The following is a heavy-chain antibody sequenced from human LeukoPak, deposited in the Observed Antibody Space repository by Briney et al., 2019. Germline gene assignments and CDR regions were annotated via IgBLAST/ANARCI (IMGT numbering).Heavy chain of an antibody. V-gene: IGHV4-4*07. J-gene: IGHJ4*02. D-gene: IGHD3-22*01. CDR1: SGSISSYY. CDR2: IYSSGST. Sequence: PSETLSLTCTVSSGSISSYYWSWIRQPAGKGLEWIGRIYSSGSTNYNPSLKSRVTMSVDTSKNQFSLKLSSVTAADTAVYYCARDKYYYDSSGYYSKFDYWGQGTLVTVSS. CDR3: ARDKYYYDSSGYYSKFDY.